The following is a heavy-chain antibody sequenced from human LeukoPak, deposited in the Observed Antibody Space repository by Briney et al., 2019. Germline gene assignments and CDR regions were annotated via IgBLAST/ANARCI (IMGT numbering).Heavy chain of an antibody. V-gene: IGHV1-2*02. D-gene: IGHD6-19*01. Sequence: ASVKVSCKASGYTFSGYYIFWVRRAPGQGLEWMGWINPNSGGTNYAQKLQGRVTMTTDTSTSTAYMELRSLRSDDTAVYYCAAFKGSGWYEAYWGQGTLVTVSS. J-gene: IGHJ4*02. CDR2: INPNSGGT. CDR3: AAFKGSGWYEAY. CDR1: GYTFSGYY.